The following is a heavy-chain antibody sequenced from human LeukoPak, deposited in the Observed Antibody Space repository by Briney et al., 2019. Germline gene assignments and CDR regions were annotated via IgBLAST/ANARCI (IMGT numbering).Heavy chain of an antibody. Sequence: SETLSLTCTVSGGSISSSSYYWGCISQPPGKGLEWIGSIYYSGSNYYNPSLKSRVTISVDTSKNQFSLKLSSVTAADTAVYYCAGRTIFGVGRTGYAYYWGQGTLVTVSS. V-gene: IGHV4-39*01. J-gene: IGHJ4*02. CDR1: GGSISSSSYY. D-gene: IGHD3-3*01. CDR3: AGRTIFGVGRTGYAYY. CDR2: IYYSGSN.